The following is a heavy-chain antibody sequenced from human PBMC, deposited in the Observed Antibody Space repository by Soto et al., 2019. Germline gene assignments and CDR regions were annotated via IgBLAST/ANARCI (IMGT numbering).Heavy chain of an antibody. CDR1: GGTFSSYA. D-gene: IGHD1-26*01. J-gene: IGHJ4*02. Sequence: QVQLVQSGAEVKKPGSSVKVSCKASGGTFSSYAISWVRQAPGQGLEWMGGIIPIFGTANYAQKFQGRVTITAEISKGPAHRERSSVRSGDTAGYYCGREGGVGATTGWDWGQGTLVTVSS. CDR3: GREGGVGATTGWD. CDR2: IIPIFGTA. V-gene: IGHV1-69*06.